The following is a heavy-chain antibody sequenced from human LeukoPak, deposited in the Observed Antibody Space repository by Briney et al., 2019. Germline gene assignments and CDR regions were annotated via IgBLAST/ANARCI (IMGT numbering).Heavy chain of an antibody. CDR1: GFTFSSYD. D-gene: IGHD6-13*01. J-gene: IGHJ4*02. V-gene: IGHV3-13*01. CDR3: ARGRLLGIAAANFDY. Sequence: PGGSLRLSCAASGFTFSSYDMHWVRQATGKGLEWVSAIGTAGDTYYPGSVKGRFTISRENAKNSLYLQMNSLRAGDTAVYYCARGRLLGIAAANFDYWGQGTLVTVSS. CDR2: IGTAGDT.